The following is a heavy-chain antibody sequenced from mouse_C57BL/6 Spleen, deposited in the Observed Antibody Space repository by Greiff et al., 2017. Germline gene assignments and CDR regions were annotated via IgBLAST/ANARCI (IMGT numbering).Heavy chain of an antibody. V-gene: IGHV1-4*01. CDR1: GYTFTSYT. CDR2: INPSSGYT. D-gene: IGHD1-1*01. Sequence: QVQLKQSGAELARPGASVKMSCKASGYTFTSYTMHWVKQRPGQGLEWIGYINPSSGYTKYNQKFKDKATLTADKSSSTAYMQLSSLTSEDSAVYYCARSGYGSSYEGYFDVWGTGTTVTVSS. CDR3: ARSGYGSSYEGYFDV. J-gene: IGHJ1*03.